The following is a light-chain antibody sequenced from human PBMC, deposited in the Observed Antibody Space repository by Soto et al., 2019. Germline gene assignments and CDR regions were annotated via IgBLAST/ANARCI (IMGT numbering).Light chain of an antibody. CDR2: AAS. V-gene: IGKV1-9*01. J-gene: IGKJ5*01. CDR1: QGISSY. Sequence: IQLTQSPSSLSASVGDRVTITCRASQGISSYLAWYQQKPGKAPKLLIYAASTLRSGVPSRFSGSGSGTDFTLTISSLQPEDVATYYGQQLNSYPITFGQGTRLEIK. CDR3: QQLNSYPIT.